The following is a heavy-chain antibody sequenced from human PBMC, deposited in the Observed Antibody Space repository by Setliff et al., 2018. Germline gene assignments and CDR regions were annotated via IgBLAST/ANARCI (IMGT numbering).Heavy chain of an antibody. CDR3: ARHKSNGSGSYPSLYMDV. Sequence: KPSETLSLTCTVSGGSISSYYWIWIRQPPGKGLEWIGYIYSSGRTNYNPSLKSRLIISVDAPDNQFSVKLSSVTAADTAVYYCARHKSNGSGSYPSLYMDVWGKGIMVTVS. D-gene: IGHD3-10*01. V-gene: IGHV4-4*08. CDR2: IYSSGRT. CDR1: GGSISSYY. J-gene: IGHJ6*03.